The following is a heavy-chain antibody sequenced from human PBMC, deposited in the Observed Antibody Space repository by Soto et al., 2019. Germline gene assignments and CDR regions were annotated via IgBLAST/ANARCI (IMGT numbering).Heavy chain of an antibody. D-gene: IGHD2-2*01. Sequence: ASVKVSCKTSGYAFTSYGINWVRQAPGQGLEWMGWISPYNGYRSHAQNFQGRVTMTTDSSTSTAYMDLNSLTSDDTAVYYCARDRRWGCSSYNCYPFDNWGQGTLVTVSS. J-gene: IGHJ4*02. V-gene: IGHV1-18*01. CDR2: ISPYNGYR. CDR3: ARDRRWGCSSYNCYPFDN. CDR1: GYAFTSYG.